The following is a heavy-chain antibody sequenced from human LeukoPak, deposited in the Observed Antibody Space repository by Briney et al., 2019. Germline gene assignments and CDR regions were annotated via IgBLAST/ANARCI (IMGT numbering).Heavy chain of an antibody. J-gene: IGHJ3*02. CDR1: GFTFSSYE. D-gene: IGHD5-24*01. CDR2: ISSSGSTI. Sequence: GGSLRLSCAASGFTFSSYEMNWVRQAPGKGLEWVSYISSSGSTIYYADSVKGRLTISRDNAKNSLYLQMNSLRAEDTAVYYCARAGRWLQLENAFDIWGQGTMVTVSS. CDR3: ARAGRWLQLENAFDI. V-gene: IGHV3-48*03.